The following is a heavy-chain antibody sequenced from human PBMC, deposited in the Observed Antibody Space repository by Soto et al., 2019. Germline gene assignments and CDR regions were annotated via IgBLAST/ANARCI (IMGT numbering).Heavy chain of an antibody. V-gene: IGHV3-48*04. J-gene: IGHJ6*02. Sequence: GGSLRLSCVASGFTFSSYSMVWVRQAPGKGLEWVSYISSSGSTIYYADSVKGRFTISRDNAKNSLYLQMNSLRAEDTAVYYCARERLYGSGPLYYYYYGMDVWGQGTTVTVSS. CDR1: GFTFSSYS. CDR2: ISSSGSTI. CDR3: ARERLYGSGPLYYYYYGMDV. D-gene: IGHD3-10*01.